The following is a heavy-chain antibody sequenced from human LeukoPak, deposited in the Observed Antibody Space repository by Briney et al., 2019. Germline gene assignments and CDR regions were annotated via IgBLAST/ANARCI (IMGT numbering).Heavy chain of an antibody. CDR3: AKGPYSDSSEWFQY. Sequence: GGSLRLSCAASGFSFSSYAMGWVRQAPGKGLEWVSITSGTGCTAYDADSVKGLFTTSSDNNRNTLSLQMNSLRVENTAVYFCAKGPYSDSSEWFQYWGQGTLVTVSS. J-gene: IGHJ4*02. D-gene: IGHD6-13*01. V-gene: IGHV3-23*01. CDR1: GFSFSSYA. CDR2: TSGTGCTA.